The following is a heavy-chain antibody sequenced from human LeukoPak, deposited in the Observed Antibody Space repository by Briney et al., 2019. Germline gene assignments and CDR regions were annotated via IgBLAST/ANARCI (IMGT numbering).Heavy chain of an antibody. J-gene: IGHJ4*02. V-gene: IGHV1-18*01. CDR2: ISAYNGNT. D-gene: IGHD3-3*01. Sequence: ASVKVSFKASGYTFTSYGISWVRQAPGQGLEWMGWISAYNGNTNYAQKLQGRVTMTTDTSTSTAYMELRSLRSDDTAVYYCARDKAFGVVTHFDYWGQGTLVTVSS. CDR3: ARDKAFGVVTHFDY. CDR1: GYTFTSYG.